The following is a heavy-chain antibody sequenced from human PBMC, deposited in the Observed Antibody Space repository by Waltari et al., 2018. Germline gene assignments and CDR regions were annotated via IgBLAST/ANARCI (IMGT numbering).Heavy chain of an antibody. CDR2: IYYSGST. J-gene: IGHJ4*02. D-gene: IGHD2-2*02. CDR1: GGSISSYY. V-gene: IGHV4-59*01. CDR3: ARIGGERCSSTSCYIFDY. Sequence: QVQLQESGPGLVKPSETLSLTCTVSGGSISSYYWSWIRQPPGKGLEWIGYIYYSGSTNYNPSLKSRVTISVDTSKNQFSLKLSSVTAAETAVYYCARIGGERCSSTSCYIFDYWGQGTLVTVSS.